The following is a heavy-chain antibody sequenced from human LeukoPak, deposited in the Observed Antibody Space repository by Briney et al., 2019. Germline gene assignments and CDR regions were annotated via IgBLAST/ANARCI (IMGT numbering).Heavy chain of an antibody. V-gene: IGHV1-2*02. CDR2: INPNSGGT. D-gene: IGHD6-13*01. CDR3: ARDPSYPGIAAAGHFFDY. CDR1: GYTFTGYY. Sequence: ASVKVSCKASGYTFTGYYMHWVRQAPGQGLEWMGWINPNSGGTNYAQKFQGRVTMTRDTSISTAHMELSRLRSDDTAVYYCARDPSYPGIAAAGHFFDYWGQGTLVTVSS. J-gene: IGHJ4*02.